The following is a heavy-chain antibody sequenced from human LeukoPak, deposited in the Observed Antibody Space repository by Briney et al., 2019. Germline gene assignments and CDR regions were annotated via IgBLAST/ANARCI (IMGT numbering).Heavy chain of an antibody. V-gene: IGHV3-23*01. CDR1: GFTFSSYA. D-gene: IGHD6-13*01. CDR3: AKEGRIAAGTGDYFDY. J-gene: IGHJ4*02. CDR2: ISANGDTT. Sequence: GGSLRLSCAASGFTFSSYAMSWVRQAPGKGLEGVSGISANGDTTRYADSVKGRFTISRDNSKNTVFLQMNSLRADDTAVYYCAKEGRIAAGTGDYFDYWGQGTLVTVSS.